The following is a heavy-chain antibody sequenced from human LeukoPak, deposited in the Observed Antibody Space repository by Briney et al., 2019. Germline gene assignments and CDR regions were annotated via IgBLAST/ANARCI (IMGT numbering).Heavy chain of an antibody. CDR2: IYYSGST. V-gene: IGHV4-59*12. J-gene: IGHJ4*02. CDR3: AREEYSSSSGRYFDY. D-gene: IGHD6-6*01. CDR1: GGSISSYY. Sequence: PSETLSLTCTVSGGSISSYYWSWIRQPPGKGLEWIGYIYYSGSTNYNPSLKSRVTISVDTSKNQFSLKLSSVTAADTAVYYCAREEYSSSSGRYFDYWGQGTLVTVSS.